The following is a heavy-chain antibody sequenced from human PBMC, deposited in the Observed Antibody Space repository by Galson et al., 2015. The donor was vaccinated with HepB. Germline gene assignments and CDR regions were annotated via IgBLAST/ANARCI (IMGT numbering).Heavy chain of an antibody. CDR1: GYTFTTYG. J-gene: IGHJ3*01. V-gene: IGHV1-18*01. D-gene: IGHD3-10*01. CDR2: VAPNSGNT. Sequence: SVKVSCKASGYTFTTYGVTWVRQAPGQGLEWMGWVAPNSGNTNYPRKFQGRVTMTADTSTSTAYMELRSLRSDDAAVYYCARLGSGSYYGGYDAFDVWGPGTLITVSS. CDR3: ARLGSGSYYGGYDAFDV.